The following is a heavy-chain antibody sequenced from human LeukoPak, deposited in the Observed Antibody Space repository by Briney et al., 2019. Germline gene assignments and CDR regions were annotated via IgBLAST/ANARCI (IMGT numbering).Heavy chain of an antibody. D-gene: IGHD6-19*01. CDR1: GYSFTTNR. Sequence: GESLRISCKGSGYSFTTNRIGWVRQMPGKGLEWMGIIYPGDSDTRYSPSFQGQVSISVDKSISTAYLQWSRLKASDTAMYYCARRGSGWYVDYWGQGTLVTVSS. CDR3: ARRGSGWYVDY. CDR2: IYPGDSDT. J-gene: IGHJ4*02. V-gene: IGHV5-51*01.